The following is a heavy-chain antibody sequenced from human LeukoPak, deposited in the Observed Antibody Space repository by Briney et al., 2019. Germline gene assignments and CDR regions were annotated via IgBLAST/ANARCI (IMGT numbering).Heavy chain of an antibody. V-gene: IGHV1-46*01. J-gene: IGHJ4*02. CDR2: INPSGGST. D-gene: IGHD3-10*01. CDR1: GYTFTSYY. CDR3: ARDKSRITMVRGVMGSFDY. Sequence: ASVKVSCKASGYTFTSYYMHWVRQAPGQGLEWMGIINPSGGSTSYAQKFQGRVTMTRDMSTSTVYMELSSLRSEDTAVYYCARDKSRITMVRGVMGSFDYWGQGTLVTVSS.